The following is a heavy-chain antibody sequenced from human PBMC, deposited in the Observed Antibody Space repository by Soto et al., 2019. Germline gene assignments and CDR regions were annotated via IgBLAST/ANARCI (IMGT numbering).Heavy chain of an antibody. CDR2: IYSSGST. Sequence: LSLTCTVSGGSISNYYWNWIRQSPGKGLEWIGYIYSSGSTHYNPSLQNRVTISIDTSKNQVSLKVNSVTAADTAVYYCARDHPHSYGVYYFDYWGQGTPVTVSS. D-gene: IGHD5-18*01. J-gene: IGHJ4*02. CDR3: ARDHPHSYGVYYFDY. V-gene: IGHV4-59*01. CDR1: GGSISNYY.